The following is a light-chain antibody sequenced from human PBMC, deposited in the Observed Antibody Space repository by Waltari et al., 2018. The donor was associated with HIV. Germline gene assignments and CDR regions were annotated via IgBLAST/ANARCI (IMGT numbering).Light chain of an antibody. Sequence: QSALTQPASVSGSPGQSITISCPGTSSDVGGYNYVSWYQQHPGKAPKLMIYEVSNRPSGVSNRFYGSKSGNTASLTISGLQAEDEADYYCSSYTSSSTWVFGGGTKLTVL. J-gene: IGLJ3*02. CDR1: SSDVGGYNY. V-gene: IGLV2-14*01. CDR3: SSYTSSSTWV. CDR2: EVS.